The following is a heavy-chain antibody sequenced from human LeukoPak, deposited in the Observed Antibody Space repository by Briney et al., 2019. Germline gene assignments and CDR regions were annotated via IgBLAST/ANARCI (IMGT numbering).Heavy chain of an antibody. CDR2: INPNSGGT. D-gene: IGHD3-3*01. Sequence: GASVKVSCKASGYTFTCYYMHWVRQAPGQGLEWMGRINPNSGGTNYAQKFQGRVTMTRDTSISTAYMELSRLRSDDTAVYYCARWFYDFSSGYYIADYWGQGTLVTVSS. CDR1: GYTFTCYY. J-gene: IGHJ4*02. CDR3: ARWFYDFSSGYYIADY. V-gene: IGHV1-2*06.